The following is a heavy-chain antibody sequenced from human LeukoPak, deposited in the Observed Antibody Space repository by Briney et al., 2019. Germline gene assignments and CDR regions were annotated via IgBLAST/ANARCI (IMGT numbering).Heavy chain of an antibody. CDR1: GGSFSGYY. D-gene: IGHD3-22*01. V-gene: IGHV4-59*10. J-gene: IGHJ4*02. CDR2: IYASGST. CDR3: ARHLLSSGYYSLFDY. Sequence: SETLSLTCAVYGGSFSGYYWSWIRQPAGKGLEWIGRIYASGSTNYNPSLKSRVTISVDKSKNQFSLRLSSVTAADTAVYYCARHLLSSGYYSLFDYWGQGTLVTVSS.